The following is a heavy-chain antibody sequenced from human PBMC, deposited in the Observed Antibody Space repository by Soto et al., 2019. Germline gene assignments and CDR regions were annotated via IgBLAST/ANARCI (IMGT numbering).Heavy chain of an antibody. CDR1: GYTFISYG. V-gene: IGHV1-18*01. D-gene: IGHD6-19*01. J-gene: IGHJ5*02. CDR3: ARGVAGDPLDP. Sequence: QVQLVQSGAEVKKPGASVKVSCKASGYTFISYGINWVRQAPGQGLEWMGWISVYHGNTNYARKLQGRVTMTTDTSTRTAYMELRSLRSDDTAVYYCARGVAGDPLDPWGQGTLVTVSS. CDR2: ISVYHGNT.